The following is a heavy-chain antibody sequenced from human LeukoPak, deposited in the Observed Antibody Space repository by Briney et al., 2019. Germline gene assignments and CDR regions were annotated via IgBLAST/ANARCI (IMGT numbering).Heavy chain of an antibody. CDR1: GFTFSNYW. D-gene: IGHD3-3*01. CDR2: INTDGTGT. CDR3: ARHSTSIFGVVTEDY. Sequence: PGGSLRLSCADSGFTFSNYWMHWVRQAPGKGLVWVSRINTDGTGTSYADSVKGRFTISRDNAKNTLYLQMNSLRVEDTAVYYCARHSTSIFGVVTEDYWGQGTLVTVSS. J-gene: IGHJ4*02. V-gene: IGHV3-74*01.